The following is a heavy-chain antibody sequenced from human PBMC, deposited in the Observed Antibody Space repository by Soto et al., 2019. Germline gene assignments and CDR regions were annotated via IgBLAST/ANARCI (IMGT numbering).Heavy chain of an antibody. Sequence: QVKLQESGPGLVKPSETLSLTCTVSGGSFTSYYWSWIRQPLGKGLEWIGHNYASGSAKYKPSLKSRVSISIDTTKNQFSLRLTSVTAADTAVYYCAWRDSSGWDRFTWFFDLWGRGTLVTVSS. D-gene: IGHD6-19*01. V-gene: IGHV4-59*01. CDR1: GGSFTSYY. J-gene: IGHJ2*01. CDR3: AWRDSSGWDRFTWFFDL. CDR2: NYASGSA.